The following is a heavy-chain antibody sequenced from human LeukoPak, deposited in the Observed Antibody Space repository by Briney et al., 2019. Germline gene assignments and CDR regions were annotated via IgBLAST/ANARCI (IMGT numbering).Heavy chain of an antibody. CDR3: ACSGRGPFDA. J-gene: IGHJ3*01. V-gene: IGHV3-7*01. CDR2: TKQDASEK. D-gene: IGHD6-19*01. Sequence: GGSLRLSCAASGFTFSDYWMSWVRQAPGKGLEWVATTKQDASEKYYVDSVKGRFTISRDNVKNSLFFQMNSLRAEDTAVYYCACSGRGPFDAWGQGTMVTVSS. CDR1: GFTFSDYW.